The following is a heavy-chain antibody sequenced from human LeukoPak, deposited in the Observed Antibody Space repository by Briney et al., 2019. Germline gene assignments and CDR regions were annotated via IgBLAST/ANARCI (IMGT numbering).Heavy chain of an antibody. CDR1: GFTVSGSA. Sequence: GGSLKRSCAASGFTVSGSAMHWVRQASGTGVEWVGRIRSKADSYATAYAASVKGRFTISRDDSKNTTYLQMNTLKTEATAVYYCTSRNPVQATDYWGQGTLVTVSS. J-gene: IGHJ4*02. D-gene: IGHD1-1*01. CDR2: IRSKADSYAT. V-gene: IGHV3-73*01. CDR3: TSRNPVQATDY.